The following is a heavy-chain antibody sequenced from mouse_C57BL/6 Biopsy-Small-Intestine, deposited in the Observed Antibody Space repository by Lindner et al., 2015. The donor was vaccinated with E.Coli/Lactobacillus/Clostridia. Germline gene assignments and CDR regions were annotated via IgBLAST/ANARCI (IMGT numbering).Heavy chain of an antibody. V-gene: IGHV1-20*01. CDR1: GYSFTSYG. D-gene: IGHD1-1*01. Sequence: SVKVSCKASGYSFTSYGISWVRQAPGEGLEWMGWISAYNGQTDVAQKFQDRVTLTTDTSTTTAYLELRSLRSDDTAVYYCARVGMSLGSASFHRWFDPWGQGTLVTVS. CDR2: ISAYNGQT. J-gene: IGHJ3*01. CDR3: ARVGMSLGSASFHRWFDP.